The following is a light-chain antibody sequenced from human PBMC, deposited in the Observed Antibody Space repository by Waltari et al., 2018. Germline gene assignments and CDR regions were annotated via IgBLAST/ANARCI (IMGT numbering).Light chain of an antibody. Sequence: DIQMTQSPSSVSASVGDRVTITCRASQGVGSWLAWYQQKPGKAPKLLIYAASSLQSGVPTRISGSGSETDFTLTISSLQPEDFATYYCQQAKGFPYTFGQGTKLEIK. J-gene: IGKJ2*01. V-gene: IGKV1-12*01. CDR2: AAS. CDR1: QGVGSW. CDR3: QQAKGFPYT.